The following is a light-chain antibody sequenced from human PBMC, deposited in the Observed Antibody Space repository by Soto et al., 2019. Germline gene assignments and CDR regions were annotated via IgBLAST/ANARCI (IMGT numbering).Light chain of an antibody. Sequence: EIVLTQSPATLSLSPGERATLSCRASQSVSTYLGWYQQRPGQAPRLLIYDASNRATGIPARFSGSGSGTDFTLTISSLEPEDVAVYYCQHRGNWPLTFGGGTKVEIK. V-gene: IGKV3-11*01. J-gene: IGKJ4*01. CDR2: DAS. CDR1: QSVSTY. CDR3: QHRGNWPLT.